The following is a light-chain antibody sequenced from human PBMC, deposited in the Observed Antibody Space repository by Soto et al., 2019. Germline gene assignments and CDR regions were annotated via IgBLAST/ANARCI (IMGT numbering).Light chain of an antibody. Sequence: QAVLTQSPSASASLGASVKLTCTLSSGHNSFPIAWHQQQPEKGPRYLMKLNSDGSHTKGDGIPDRFSGSSSGAERYLTISSLQSEDEADYYCQTWATGIRVFGGGTKLTVL. J-gene: IGLJ3*02. V-gene: IGLV4-69*01. CDR3: QTWATGIRV. CDR2: LNSDGSH. CDR1: SGHNSFP.